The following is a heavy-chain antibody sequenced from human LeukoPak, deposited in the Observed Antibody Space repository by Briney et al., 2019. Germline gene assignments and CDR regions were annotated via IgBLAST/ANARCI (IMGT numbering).Heavy chain of an antibody. D-gene: IGHD6-13*01. Sequence: PSETLSLTCTVSGGSISSYYWSWIRQPPWKGLEWIGYIYYSGSTNYNPSLKSRVTISVDTSKNQFSLKLSSVTAADTAVYYCAKIAAAGRQYFDLWGRGTLVTVSS. CDR1: GGSISSYY. V-gene: IGHV4-59*01. CDR3: AKIAAAGRQYFDL. J-gene: IGHJ2*01. CDR2: IYYSGST.